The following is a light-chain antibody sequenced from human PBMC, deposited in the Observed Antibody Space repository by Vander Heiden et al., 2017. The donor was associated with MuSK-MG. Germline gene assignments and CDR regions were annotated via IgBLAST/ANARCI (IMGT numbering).Light chain of an antibody. Sequence: QSALTQPPSASATSGQRVTISGSGSSSNIGSNTVNWYQQLPGTAPHLLIDSNNQRPSGVADRFACYKAGTSALLIIRVLPSEEEADYCCAEWDDRLSWGVFGGGTKLTVL. V-gene: IGLV1-44*01. J-gene: IGLJ2*01. CDR3: AEWDDRLSWGV. CDR2: SNN. CDR1: SSNIGSNT.